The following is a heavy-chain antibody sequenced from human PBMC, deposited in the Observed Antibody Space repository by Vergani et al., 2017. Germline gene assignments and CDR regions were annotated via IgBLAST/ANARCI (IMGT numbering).Heavy chain of an antibody. CDR2: IYYSGST. D-gene: IGHD2-2*01. V-gene: IGHV4-34*11. CDR1: GGSFSGYY. Sequence: QVQLQQWGAGLLKPSETLSLTCAVYGGSFSGYYWSWIRQPPGKGLEWIGYIYYSGSTNYNPSLKSRVTISVDTSKNQFSLKLSSVTAADTAVYYCARGYCSSTSCSKFDLWGRGTLVTVSS. CDR3: ARGYCSSTSCSKFDL. J-gene: IGHJ2*01.